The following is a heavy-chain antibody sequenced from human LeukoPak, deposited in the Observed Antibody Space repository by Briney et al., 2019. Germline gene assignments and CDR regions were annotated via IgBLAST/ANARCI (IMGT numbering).Heavy chain of an antibody. J-gene: IGHJ4*02. CDR3: ARVDGYSYGGPLSDY. D-gene: IGHD5-18*01. Sequence: GGSLRLSCAASGFTFSSYAMHWVRQAPGKGLEWVAVISYDGSNKYYADSVKGRFTISRDNSKNTLYLQMNSLRAEGTAVYYCARVDGYSYGGPLSDYWGQGTLVTVSS. CDR2: ISYDGSNK. CDR1: GFTFSSYA. V-gene: IGHV3-30-3*01.